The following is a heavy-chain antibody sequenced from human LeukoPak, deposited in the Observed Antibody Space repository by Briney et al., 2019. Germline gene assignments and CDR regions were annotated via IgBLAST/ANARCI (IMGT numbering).Heavy chain of an antibody. V-gene: IGHV3-48*01. Sequence: GGSLRLSCAASGLTSSIYSMNWVRQAPGKGLEWISYINSSSSGEYYADSVKGRFTISRDNAKNILYLQMNSLRAEDTAVYYCARDDYFDTSGYSRSLDYWGQGTLVTVSS. CDR1: GLTSSIYS. D-gene: IGHD3-22*01. J-gene: IGHJ4*02. CDR3: ARDDYFDTSGYSRSLDY. CDR2: INSSSSGE.